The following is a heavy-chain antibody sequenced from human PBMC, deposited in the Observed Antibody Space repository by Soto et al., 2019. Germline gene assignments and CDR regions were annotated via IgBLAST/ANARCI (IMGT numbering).Heavy chain of an antibody. D-gene: IGHD4-17*01. CDR1: GFNFSGSA. V-gene: IGHV3-73*01. J-gene: IGHJ4*02. Sequence: EVQLVESGGDLVQPGGSLKLSCTGLGFNFSGSALHWVRQPSGKGLEWVGRIRGRAKKYATSYAASVRGRFYLSRDDSKNTAFLQMNSLRDADTGVSFFCGRGGDSLQDIWGQGTLVTVSS. CDR3: CGRGGDSLQDI. CDR2: IRGRAKKYAT.